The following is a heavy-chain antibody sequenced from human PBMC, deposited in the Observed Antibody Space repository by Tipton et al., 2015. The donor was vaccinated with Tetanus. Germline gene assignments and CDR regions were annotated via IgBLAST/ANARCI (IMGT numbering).Heavy chain of an antibody. J-gene: IGHJ4*02. V-gene: IGHV3-23*03. D-gene: IGHD6-6*01. CDR1: GFIFSNYA. Sequence: SLRLSCAASGFIFSNYAMSWVRQTPGKGLEWLSVIYSGSSTTYYADSVKGRFTISRDNSKNTLYLQMNSLRAEDTAVYFCAKSEARLGTSSSLDWGQGTLVTVSS. CDR2: IYSGSSTT. CDR3: AKSEARLGTSSSLD.